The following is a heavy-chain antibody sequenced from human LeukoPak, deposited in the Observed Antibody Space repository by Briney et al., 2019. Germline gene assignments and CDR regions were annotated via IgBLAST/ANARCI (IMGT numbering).Heavy chain of an antibody. CDR1: GFTFTSHW. Sequence: GGSLRLSCAASGFTFTSHWMTWVRQAPGKGLEWVANIKQDGSKKSYVDSVKGRFTISRDNAKNSLYLQMNSLRAEDTAIYYCTRVGYIDEGIDYWGQGTLVTVSS. V-gene: IGHV3-7*04. CDR2: IKQDGSKK. D-gene: IGHD5-24*01. CDR3: TRVGYIDEGIDY. J-gene: IGHJ4*02.